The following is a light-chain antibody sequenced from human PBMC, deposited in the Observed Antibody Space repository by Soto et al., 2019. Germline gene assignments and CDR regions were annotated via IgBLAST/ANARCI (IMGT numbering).Light chain of an antibody. CDR3: QQSYTALSIT. J-gene: IGKJ5*01. CDR2: WAS. V-gene: IGKV4-1*01. Sequence: DIVMTQSPDSLAVSLGERATINCKSSQSVLYSSNNKNYLTWYQQKPRQPPKLLIYWASTRESGVPNRFSGSGSGTDFTLIITNLQPEDFATYYCQQSYTALSITFGQGTRLEIK. CDR1: QSVLYSSNNKNY.